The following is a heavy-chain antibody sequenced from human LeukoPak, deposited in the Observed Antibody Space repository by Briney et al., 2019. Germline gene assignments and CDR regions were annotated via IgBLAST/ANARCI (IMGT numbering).Heavy chain of an antibody. D-gene: IGHD3-16*01. J-gene: IGHJ5*02. CDR1: GFTFSSCS. V-gene: IGHV3-21*04. CDR3: AKDSAYSLWAVFDP. CDR2: ISSSSSYI. Sequence: GGSLRLSCAASGFTFSSCSMNWVRQAPGKGLEWVSSISSSSSYIYYADSVKGRFTISRDNAKNSLYLQMNSLRAEDTAVYFCAKDSAYSLWAVFDPWGQGTLVTVSS.